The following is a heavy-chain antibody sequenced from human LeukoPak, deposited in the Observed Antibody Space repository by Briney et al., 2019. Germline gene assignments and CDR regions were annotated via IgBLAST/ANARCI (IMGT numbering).Heavy chain of an antibody. CDR1: GGSISSGDYY. Sequence: SETLSLTCTVSGGSISSGDYYWSWIRQPPGTGLEWIGYIYYSGSTYYNPSLKSRVTISVDTSKNQFSLKLSSVTAADTAAYYCASSTPSRAFDIWGQGTMVTVSS. D-gene: IGHD2-2*01. J-gene: IGHJ3*02. V-gene: IGHV4-30-4*08. CDR2: IYYSGST. CDR3: ASSTPSRAFDI.